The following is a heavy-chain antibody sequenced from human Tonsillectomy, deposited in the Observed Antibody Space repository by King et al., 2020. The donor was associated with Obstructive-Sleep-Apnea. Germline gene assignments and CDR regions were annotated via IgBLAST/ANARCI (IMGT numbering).Heavy chain of an antibody. Sequence: VQLQESGPGLVKPSETLSLTCSVSGVAISSHYWTWIRQPPGKGLKWIGYIYDSGSTTYNPSLKSRVTMSLDTIKNHFSPKLTSVTAAHTAVYYCARASFGGVIVIPYFDYWGQGTLVTVSS. D-gene: IGHD3-16*02. CDR3: ARASFGGVIVIPYFDY. CDR1: GVAISSHY. V-gene: IGHV4-59*11. CDR2: IYDSGST. J-gene: IGHJ4*02.